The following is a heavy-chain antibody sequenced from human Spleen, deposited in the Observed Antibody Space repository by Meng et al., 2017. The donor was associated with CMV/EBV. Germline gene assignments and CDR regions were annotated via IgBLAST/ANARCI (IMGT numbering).Heavy chain of an antibody. J-gene: IGHJ6*02. CDR1: GYSFTTYW. Sequence: KVSCKGSGYSFTTYWIAWVRQMPGKDLEWKGIIYPGDSDTRYSPSFQGQVTISAEKSISTAYLQLSSLKASDTAIYYSASAGVGDIYGMDVWGQGTTVTVSS. CDR2: IYPGDSDT. V-gene: IGHV5-51*01. D-gene: IGHD1-26*01. CDR3: ASAGVGDIYGMDV.